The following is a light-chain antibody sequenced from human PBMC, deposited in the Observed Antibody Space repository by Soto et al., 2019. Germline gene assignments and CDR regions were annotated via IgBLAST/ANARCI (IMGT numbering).Light chain of an antibody. V-gene: IGKV1-39*01. CDR2: AAS. CDR3: QQSYSTLGT. Sequence: DIQMTQSPSSLSASIGDRVTITCRASQSISGYLNWYQQRPGKAPKLLIYAASNLESGVPPRFSGSGTGTDFTLTITSLQPEDFATYYCQQSYSTLGTFGPGTKVEIK. J-gene: IGKJ1*01. CDR1: QSISGY.